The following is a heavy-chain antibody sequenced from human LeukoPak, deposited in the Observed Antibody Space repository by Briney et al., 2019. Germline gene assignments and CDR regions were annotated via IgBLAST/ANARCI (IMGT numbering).Heavy chain of an antibody. D-gene: IGHD3-3*01. J-gene: IGHJ5*02. CDR3: AKDENFNWSAP. V-gene: IGHV3-23*01. CDR2: ISGSGGST. CDR1: AFTFRSYA. Sequence: GGSLRLSCAASAFTFRSYAMSWVRQAPGKGLEWLSVISGSGGSTYYADSVKGRFTISRDNSKNTLYLQMNSLRAEDTAVYYCAKDENFNWSAPWGQRTLVTVSS.